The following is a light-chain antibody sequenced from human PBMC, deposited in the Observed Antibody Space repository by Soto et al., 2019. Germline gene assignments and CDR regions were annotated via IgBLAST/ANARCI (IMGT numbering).Light chain of an antibody. J-gene: IGKJ4*01. CDR2: DAS. CDR1: QSVSSS. Sequence: EIVLTQSPATLSLSPGQGATLSCRASQSVSSSLAWYQQKPGQAPRLLIYDASKMATGIPARFRGSGSGTDFTLTISSLEPEDFAVYYCQQRSNWPLTFGGGTKVEI. V-gene: IGKV3-11*01. CDR3: QQRSNWPLT.